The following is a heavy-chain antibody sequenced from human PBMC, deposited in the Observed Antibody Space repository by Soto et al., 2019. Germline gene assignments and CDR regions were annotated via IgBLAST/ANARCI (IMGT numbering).Heavy chain of an antibody. CDR1: GDTFSFYT. CDR2: INPNSGGT. V-gene: IGHV1-2*04. CDR3: ARGGSLWFGELSAYYYGMDV. J-gene: IGHJ6*02. D-gene: IGHD3-10*01. Sequence: ASVKVSCKASGDTFSFYTINWVRQAPGQGLEWMGWINPNSGGTNYAQKFQGWVTMTRDTSISTAYMELSRLRSDDTAVYYCARGGSLWFGELSAYYYGMDVWGQGTTVTVSS.